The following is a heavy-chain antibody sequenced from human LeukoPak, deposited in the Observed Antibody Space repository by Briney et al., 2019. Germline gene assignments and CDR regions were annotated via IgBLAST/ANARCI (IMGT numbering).Heavy chain of an antibody. D-gene: IGHD3-3*01. J-gene: IGHJ4*02. Sequence: GGSLRLSCAASGFTFSNAWMSWVRQAPGKGLEWVGRIKSKADGGTTDYAAPVKGRFTISRDDAKNTLYLQMNSLKTAHTAVYYCTAPNYDFWSGYHDPYIDYWGQATLVTVSS. V-gene: IGHV3-15*01. CDR2: IKSKADGGTT. CDR1: GFTFSNAW. CDR3: TAPNYDFWSGYHDPYIDY.